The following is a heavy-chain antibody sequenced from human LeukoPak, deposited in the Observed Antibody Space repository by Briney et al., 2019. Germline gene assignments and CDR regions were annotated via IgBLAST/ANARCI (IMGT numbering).Heavy chain of an antibody. J-gene: IGHJ6*02. CDR2: IKSKGGGGTT. D-gene: IGHD1-26*01. V-gene: IGHV3-15*01. CDR3: SWELSQYYGMDV. CDR1: GFTFSDAW. Sequence: PGGSLRLSCAASGFTFSDAWMSWVRQAPGKGLEWVGRIKSKGGGGTTDCAAPVKGRFTISRDDSKNTLYLQMVSLKTEDTAVYYCSWELSQYYGMDVWGQGTTVTVSS.